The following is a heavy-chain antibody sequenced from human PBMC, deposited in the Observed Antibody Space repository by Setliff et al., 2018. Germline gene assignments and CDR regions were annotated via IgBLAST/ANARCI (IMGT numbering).Heavy chain of an antibody. CDR3: ARSDYGDYFAWDSYGMDV. V-gene: IGHV5-51*01. CDR2: IYPGDSDT. J-gene: IGHJ6*02. Sequence: PGESLKISCKGSGYSFTSYWIAWVRQMPGKGLEWMGIIYPGDSDTRYSPSFQGQVTISADRSTRTAYLQWSSLKASDTAFYYCARSDYGDYFAWDSYGMDVWGQGTTVTGSS. D-gene: IGHD4-17*01. CDR1: GYSFTSYW.